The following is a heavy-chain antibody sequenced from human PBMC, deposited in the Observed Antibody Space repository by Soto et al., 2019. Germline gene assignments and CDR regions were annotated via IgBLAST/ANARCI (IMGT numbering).Heavy chain of an antibody. J-gene: IGHJ4*02. CDR2: NYYSGIT. Sequence: SETLSLACTVSGGSLSSGGYYWTWIRQHPGKGLEWIGYNYYSGITYYNPSLKSRVTISVDTSKNQFSLKLSSVTAADTAVYYCMLGSGWKDFDYWGQGTLVTVSS. V-gene: IGHV4-31*08. CDR3: MLGSGWKDFDY. CDR1: GGSLSSGGYY. D-gene: IGHD3-22*01.